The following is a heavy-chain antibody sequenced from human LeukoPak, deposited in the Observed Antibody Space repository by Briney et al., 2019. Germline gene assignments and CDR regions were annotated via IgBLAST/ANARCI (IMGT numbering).Heavy chain of an antibody. CDR2: ISGSGGST. J-gene: IGHJ4*02. CDR3: AKRGIPSYSSGYYYFDY. V-gene: IGHV3-23*01. CDR1: GFTFSSYA. Sequence: AGGSLRLSCAASGFTFSSYAMGWVRQAPGKGLEWVSAISGSGGSTYYADSVKGRFTISRDNSKNTLYLQMNSLRAEDTAVYYCAKRGIPSYSSGYYYFDYWGQGTLVTVSS. D-gene: IGHD6-19*01.